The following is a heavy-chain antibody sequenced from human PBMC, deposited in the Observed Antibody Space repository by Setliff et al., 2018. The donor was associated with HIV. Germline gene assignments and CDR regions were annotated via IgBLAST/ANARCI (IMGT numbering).Heavy chain of an antibody. CDR2: MYTSGST. J-gene: IGHJ6*02. CDR1: GGSISRDNYY. CDR3: AREERKAPAGSGYYYYGMDV. V-gene: IGHV4-61*02. Sequence: PSETLSLTCTVSGGSISRDNYYWSWIRQPAGKGLEWSGRMYTSGSTNYNPSLKSRVTISVDTSKMQFSRKLSSVTAADTAVYYCAREERKAPAGSGYYYYGMDVWGQGTMVTVSS. D-gene: IGHD6-13*01.